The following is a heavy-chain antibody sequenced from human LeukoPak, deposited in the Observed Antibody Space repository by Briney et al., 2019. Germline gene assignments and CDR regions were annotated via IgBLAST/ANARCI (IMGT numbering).Heavy chain of an antibody. CDR1: GFTFSSYA. V-gene: IGHV3-23*01. CDR3: AKNSGSYSWFDY. J-gene: IGHJ4*02. Sequence: GGSLRLSCAASGFTFSSYAMSWVRQAPGKGLEWVSAISASASSTYYADSVKGRFTTSRDNSKNTLYLQMNSLRGEDTAVYYCAKNSGSYSWFDYWGQGTLVTVSS. CDR2: ISASASST. D-gene: IGHD1-26*01.